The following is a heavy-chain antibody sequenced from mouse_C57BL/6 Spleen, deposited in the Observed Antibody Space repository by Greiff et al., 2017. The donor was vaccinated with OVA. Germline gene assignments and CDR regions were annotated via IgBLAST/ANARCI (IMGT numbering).Heavy chain of an antibody. J-gene: IGHJ4*01. Sequence: QVQLKQPGAELVMPGASVKLSCKASGYTFTSYWMHWVKQRPGQGLEWIGEIDPSDSYTNYNQKFKGKSTLTVDKSSSTAYMQLSSLTSEDSAVYYCARGGSNHEDAMDYWGQGTSVTVSS. CDR2: IDPSDSYT. CDR3: ARGGSNHEDAMDY. D-gene: IGHD2-5*01. CDR1: GYTFTSYW. V-gene: IGHV1-69*01.